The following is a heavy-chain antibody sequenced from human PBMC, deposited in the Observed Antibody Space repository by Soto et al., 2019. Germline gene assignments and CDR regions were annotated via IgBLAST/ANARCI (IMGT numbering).Heavy chain of an antibody. CDR1: GYTFASYW. CDR3: ATQYTASWSGGLDY. V-gene: IGHV5-51*01. CDR2: IFPGDSDT. D-gene: IGHD6-13*01. J-gene: IGHJ4*02. Sequence: GESLKISCKTSGYTFASYWIAWVRQMPGKGPEWMGIIFPGDSDTRYSPSFQGQVTISADKSISTAYLQWSSLKASDSGMYYCATQYTASWSGGLDYWGQGTLVTVSS.